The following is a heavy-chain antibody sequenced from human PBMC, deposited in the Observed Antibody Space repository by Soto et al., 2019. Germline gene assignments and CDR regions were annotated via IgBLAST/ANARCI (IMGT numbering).Heavy chain of an antibody. Sequence: SETLSLTCTVSGGSISSGGYYWSWIRQHPGKGLEWIGYIYYSGSTYYNPSLKSRVTISVDTSKNQFSLKLSSVTAADTAVYYCARTNSSGWYFVYWGQGTLVTVSS. V-gene: IGHV4-31*03. CDR3: ARTNSSGWYFVY. D-gene: IGHD6-19*01. CDR2: IYYSGST. CDR1: GGSISSGGYY. J-gene: IGHJ4*02.